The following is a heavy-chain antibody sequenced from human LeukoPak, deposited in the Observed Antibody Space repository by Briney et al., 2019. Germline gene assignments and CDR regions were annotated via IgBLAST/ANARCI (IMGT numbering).Heavy chain of an antibody. CDR3: ARGGLRVMVYRLYYLDV. CDR1: GYTFTSYY. V-gene: IGHV1-2*02. CDR2: INPNSGDT. Sequence: ASVKVSCKASGYTFTSYYMHWVRQAPGQGLEWMGWINPNSGDTKYAQKFQGRVTMTRDTSISTAYMELTRLRSDDTAVYYCARGGLRVMVYRLYYLDVWGKGTTVTVSS. J-gene: IGHJ6*03. D-gene: IGHD2-8*01.